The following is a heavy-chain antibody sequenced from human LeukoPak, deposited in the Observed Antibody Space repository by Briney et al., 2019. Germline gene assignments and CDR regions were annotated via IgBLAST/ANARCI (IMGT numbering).Heavy chain of an antibody. CDR2: IGPRDSDT. Sequence: GESLKISCKGSGYSFTSYWIGWVRQMPGKGLEWLGIIGPRDSDTRYSPSFQGQVTISADKSISTAYLQWSSPKASDTAMYYCARSSASYHFGMDVWGKGTTVIVSS. CDR1: GYSFTSYW. CDR3: ARSSASYHFGMDV. D-gene: IGHD3-10*01. V-gene: IGHV5-51*01. J-gene: IGHJ6*04.